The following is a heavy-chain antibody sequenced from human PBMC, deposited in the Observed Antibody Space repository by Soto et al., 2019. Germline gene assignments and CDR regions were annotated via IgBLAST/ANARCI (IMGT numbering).Heavy chain of an antibody. CDR1: GFTFSSYA. CDR3: ARDYGNTIFGVVIKIDYFDY. V-gene: IGHV3-64*01. CDR2: ISSNGGST. Sequence: GGSLRLSCAASGFTFSSYAMHWVRQAPGKGLEYVSAISSNGGSTYYANSVKGRFTISRDNSKNTLYLQMGSLRAEDMAVYYCARDYGNTIFGVVIKIDYFDYWGQGTLVTVSS. J-gene: IGHJ4*02. D-gene: IGHD3-3*01.